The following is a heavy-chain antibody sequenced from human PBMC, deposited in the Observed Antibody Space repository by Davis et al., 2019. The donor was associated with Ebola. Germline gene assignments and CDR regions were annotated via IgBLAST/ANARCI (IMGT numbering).Heavy chain of an antibody. CDR3: ARAAGGWQWRLPDAFDI. Sequence: SETLSLTCTVSGGSVSSGSYYWSWIRQPPEKGLEWVGYIYYSGSTNCNPSLKSRVTISVDTSKNQFSLKLSSVTAADTAVYYCARAAGGWQWRLPDAFDIWGQGTMVTVSS. V-gene: IGHV4-61*01. J-gene: IGHJ3*02. CDR2: IYYSGST. CDR1: GGSVSSGSYY. D-gene: IGHD6-19*01.